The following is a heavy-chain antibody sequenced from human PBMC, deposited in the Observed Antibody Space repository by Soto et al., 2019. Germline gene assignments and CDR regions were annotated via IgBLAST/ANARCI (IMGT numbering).Heavy chain of an antibody. Sequence: QVQLQQWGAGLLKPSETLSLTCAVYGGSFSGYYWSWIRQPPGKGLEWIGEINHSGSTNYNPSLKSRDTISVDTSKNQFSLKLSSVTAADTAVYYCARGPRQISVAAHYSYYGMDVWGQGTTVTVSS. J-gene: IGHJ6*02. D-gene: IGHD6-6*01. CDR1: GGSFSGYY. V-gene: IGHV4-34*01. CDR2: INHSGST. CDR3: ARGPRQISVAAHYSYYGMDV.